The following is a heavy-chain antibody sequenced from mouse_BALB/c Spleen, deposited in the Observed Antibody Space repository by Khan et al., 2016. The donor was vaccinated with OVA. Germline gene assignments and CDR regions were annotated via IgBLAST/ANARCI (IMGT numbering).Heavy chain of an antibody. CDR2: ISYSGST. Sequence: EVQLQESGPGLVKPSQSLSLTCTVTGYSITSDYAWNWIRQFPGNKLEWMGYISYSGSTSYNPSLKSRISSTRDITKNQFFLQLNSVTTEDTATYYCAIYAEDWYFDVWGAGTTVTVSS. V-gene: IGHV3-2*02. CDR1: GYSITSDYA. CDR3: AIYAEDWYFDV. D-gene: IGHD1-1*01. J-gene: IGHJ1*01.